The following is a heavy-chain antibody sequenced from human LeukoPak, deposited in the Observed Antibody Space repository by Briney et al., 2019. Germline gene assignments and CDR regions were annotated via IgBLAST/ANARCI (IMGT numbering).Heavy chain of an antibody. D-gene: IGHD2-15*01. CDR2: ISSSSSTI. CDR3: ARWVRKVAATGGIDY. V-gene: IGHV3-48*04. J-gene: IGHJ4*02. Sequence: GGSLRLSCAASGFTFSSYSMNWVRQAPGKGLEWVSYISSSSSTIYYADSVKGRFTISRDNAKNSLYLQMNSLRAEDTAVYYCARWVRKVAATGGIDYWGQGTLVTVSS. CDR1: GFTFSSYS.